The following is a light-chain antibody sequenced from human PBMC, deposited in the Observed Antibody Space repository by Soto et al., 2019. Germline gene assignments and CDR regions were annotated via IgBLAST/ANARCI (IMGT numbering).Light chain of an antibody. Sequence: DIQMTQSPSTLSASVGDRVTITCRASQSISSWLAWYQQKPGKAPKLLIYDASSLESGVPSRFSGSGSGTEFTLTISSLQPDDVATYYCQQYNSFPLTFGGGTKVEIK. CDR3: QQYNSFPLT. V-gene: IGKV1-5*01. J-gene: IGKJ4*01. CDR2: DAS. CDR1: QSISSW.